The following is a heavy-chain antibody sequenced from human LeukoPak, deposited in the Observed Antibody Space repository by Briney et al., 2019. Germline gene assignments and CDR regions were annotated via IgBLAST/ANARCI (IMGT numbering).Heavy chain of an antibody. D-gene: IGHD3-22*01. CDR1: GFTFSSYS. CDR3: ARPREDDSSGSRVDVPFDY. V-gene: IGHV3-21*01. CDR2: ISSSRSYI. J-gene: IGHJ4*02. Sequence: GGSLRLSCAASGFTFSSYSMNWVRQAPGKGLEWVSFISSSRSYIYYADSVKGRFTISRDNAKNSLYLQMNSLRAEDTAVYYCARPREDDSSGSRVDVPFDYWGQGTPVTVSS.